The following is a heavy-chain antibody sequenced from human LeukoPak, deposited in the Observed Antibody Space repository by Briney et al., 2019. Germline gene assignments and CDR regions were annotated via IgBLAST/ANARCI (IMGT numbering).Heavy chain of an antibody. CDR1: GYTLTELS. D-gene: IGHD1-26*01. J-gene: IGHJ4*02. V-gene: IGHV1-24*01. CDR2: FDPEDGET. Sequence: ASVKVSCKVSGYTLTELSMHWVRQAPGKGLEWMGGFDPEDGETIYAQKFQGRATMTEDTSTDTAYMELSSLRSEDTAVYYCATESKVGAYFDYWGQGTLVTVSS. CDR3: ATESKVGAYFDY.